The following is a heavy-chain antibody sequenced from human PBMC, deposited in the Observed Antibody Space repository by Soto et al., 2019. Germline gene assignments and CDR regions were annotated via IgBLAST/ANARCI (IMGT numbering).Heavy chain of an antibody. V-gene: IGHV1-18*01. D-gene: IGHD2-21*01. CDR1: GYTFTSYG. CDR3: ARERGLTVSTLLGY. J-gene: IGHJ4*02. Sequence: QVQLVQSGAEVKKPGASVKVSCKASGYTFTSYGINWVRQAPGQGLEWMGRISTFNGNTKFAPKFQGRVTMTTDTDTTTVYMELRSLRSNDTAVDYCARERGLTVSTLLGYWGQGTLVTVSS. CDR2: ISTFNGNT.